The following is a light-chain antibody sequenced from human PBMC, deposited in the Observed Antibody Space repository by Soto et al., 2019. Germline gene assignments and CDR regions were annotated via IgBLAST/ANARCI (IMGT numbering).Light chain of an antibody. Sequence: DIQMTQYHSSLSASVGDRVTITCRASQNFTKWLAWYQQKPGKAPKLLIYKASNLQDGVPSRFSGRGSGTDFTLTISSLHPDDFATYYGQIYSSYFRTFGPGTKVDI. CDR2: KAS. CDR1: QNFTKW. J-gene: IGKJ1*01. V-gene: IGKV1-5*03. CDR3: QIYSSYFRT.